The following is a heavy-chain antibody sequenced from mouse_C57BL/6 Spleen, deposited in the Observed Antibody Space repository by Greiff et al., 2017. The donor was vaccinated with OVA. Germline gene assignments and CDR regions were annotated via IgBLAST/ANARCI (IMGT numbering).Heavy chain of an antibody. D-gene: IGHD2-2*01. Sequence: QVQLQQPGAELVKPGASVTLSCKASGYTFTSYWMNWVKQRPGQGLEWIGMIHPNSGSTNYNEKFKRKATLTVDKSSSTAYMQLSSLTSEDSAVYYCARGMVTTGDYWGQGTTLTVSS. CDR3: ARGMVTTGDY. J-gene: IGHJ2*01. CDR1: GYTFTSYW. CDR2: IHPNSGST. V-gene: IGHV1-64*01.